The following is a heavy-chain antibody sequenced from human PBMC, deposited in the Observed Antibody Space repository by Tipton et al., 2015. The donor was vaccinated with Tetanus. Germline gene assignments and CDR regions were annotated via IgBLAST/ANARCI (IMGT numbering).Heavy chain of an antibody. J-gene: IGHJ3*01. V-gene: IGHV4-34*01. CDR1: GGSFTDCY. CDR2: INHSGTT. Sequence: TLSLTCAVSGGSFTDCYWGWVRQPPGRGLEWIGEINHSGTTYYNASLKSRLTMSVDTSEQHSSLNLNSVTASDTAMYYCARRRYTWNRGGFDLWGQGTMVTVSS. CDR3: ARRRYTWNRGGFDL. D-gene: IGHD1-20*01.